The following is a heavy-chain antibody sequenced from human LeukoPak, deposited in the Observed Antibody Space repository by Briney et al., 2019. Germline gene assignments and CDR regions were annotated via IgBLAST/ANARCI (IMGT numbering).Heavy chain of an antibody. Sequence: PGGSLRLSCAASGFTFSNDWMSWVRQAPGKGLEWVGRTRNKANSYTTEYAASVKGRLTISRDDSKNSLYLQMNSLKTEDTAVYYCVRGSTSFRGSGSFDYWGQGTLVTVSS. CDR3: VRGSTSFRGSGSFDY. D-gene: IGHD3-10*01. CDR2: TRNKANSYTT. V-gene: IGHV3-72*01. J-gene: IGHJ4*02. CDR1: GFTFSNDW.